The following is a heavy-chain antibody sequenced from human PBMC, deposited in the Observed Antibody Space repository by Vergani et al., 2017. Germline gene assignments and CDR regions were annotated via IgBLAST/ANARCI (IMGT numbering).Heavy chain of an antibody. CDR3: ARGGARYCSGGSCGNWFDP. J-gene: IGHJ5*02. V-gene: IGHV4-59*01. CDR1: GGSISSYY. Sequence: QVQLQESRPGLVKPSETLSLTCTVSGGSISSYYWSSIRQPPGKGREWIGDIYYSGSTNYNPSLKSRVTISVDTSKNQFSLKLSSVTAADTSVYYCARGGARYCSGGSCGNWFDPWGQGTLVTVSS. D-gene: IGHD2-15*01. CDR2: IYYSGST.